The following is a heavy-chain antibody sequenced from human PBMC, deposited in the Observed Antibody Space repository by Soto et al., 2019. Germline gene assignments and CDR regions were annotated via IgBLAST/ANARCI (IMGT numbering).Heavy chain of an antibody. J-gene: IGHJ4*02. CDR3: AKDPAPPPIGHRVVPAAALDY. CDR1: GFTFSSYA. Sequence: DVQLLESGGGLVQPGGSLRLSCAASGFTFSSYAMSWVRQAPGKGLEWVSAISGSGGSTYYADSVKGRFTISRDNSKNTLYLQMNSLRAEDTAVYYCAKDPAPPPIGHRVVPAAALDYWGQGTLVTVSS. CDR2: ISGSGGST. D-gene: IGHD2-2*01. V-gene: IGHV3-23*01.